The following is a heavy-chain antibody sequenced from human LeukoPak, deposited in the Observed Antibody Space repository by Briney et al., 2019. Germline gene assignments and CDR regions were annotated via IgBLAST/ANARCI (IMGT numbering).Heavy chain of an antibody. V-gene: IGHV3-23*01. D-gene: IGHD6-19*01. Sequence: GGSLRLSCAASGFTFSSYAMSWVRQAPGKGLEWVSAISGSGGSTYYADSVKGRFTISRDNSKNTLCLQMNSLRAEDTAVYYCAKDVMYSSGWPFDYWGQGTLVTVSS. J-gene: IGHJ4*02. CDR3: AKDVMYSSGWPFDY. CDR2: ISGSGGST. CDR1: GFTFSSYA.